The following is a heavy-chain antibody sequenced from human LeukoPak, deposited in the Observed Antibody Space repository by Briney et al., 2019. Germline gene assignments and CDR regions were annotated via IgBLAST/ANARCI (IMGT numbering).Heavy chain of an antibody. J-gene: IGHJ5*02. CDR2: ICTNNGDT. D-gene: IGHD3-10*01. CDR3: AREGSYYNWFDP. CDR1: GYTFSSYG. V-gene: IGHV1-18*01. Sequence: ASVKVSCKASGYTFSSYGIIWVRQAPGQGLEWMGWICTNNGDTEYAQKLQGRVTLTTDTSTSTVYMDLRSLTSDDTAVYYCAREGSYYNWFDPWGQGTLVTVSS.